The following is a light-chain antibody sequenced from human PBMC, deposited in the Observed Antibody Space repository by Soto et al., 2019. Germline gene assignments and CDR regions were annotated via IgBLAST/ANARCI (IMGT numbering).Light chain of an antibody. V-gene: IGKV1-5*01. CDR2: DAS. Sequence: KPPPPLPASVGARATPPCRASQSISSWLAWYQQKPGKAPKLLIYDASSLESGVPSRFSGSGSGTDFTLTIISLQPEDVATYYCQQYNSYPQTFGQRTKVDI. CDR3: QQYNSYPQT. CDR1: QSISSW. J-gene: IGKJ1*01.